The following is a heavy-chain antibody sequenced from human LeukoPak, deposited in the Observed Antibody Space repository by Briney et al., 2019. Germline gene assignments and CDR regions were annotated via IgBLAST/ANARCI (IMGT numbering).Heavy chain of an antibody. Sequence: PSETLSLTCTVSSGSISSSSYYGGWIRQPPGKGLEWIGSIYYSGNTNHNPSLQSRVTISVDMHKNQFSLKLTSVTAADTAVYYCARRINSSGHYDYWGQGTLVTVSS. J-gene: IGHJ4*02. CDR3: ARRINSSGHYDY. CDR1: SGSISSSSYY. D-gene: IGHD3-22*01. V-gene: IGHV4-39*01. CDR2: IYYSGNT.